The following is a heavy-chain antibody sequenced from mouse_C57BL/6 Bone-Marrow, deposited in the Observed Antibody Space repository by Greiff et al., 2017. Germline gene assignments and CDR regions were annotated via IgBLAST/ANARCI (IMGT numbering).Heavy chain of an antibody. CDR3: SRTVGSSGYGCAY. CDR1: GYTFTSYW. D-gene: IGHD3-2*02. V-gene: IGHV1-53*01. J-gene: IGHJ3*01. CDR2: INPCNGGT. Sequence: VQLQQPGTELVKPGASVKLSCKASGYTFTSYWMHWVKQRPGQGLEWIGNINPCNGGTNYNEKFKSKATLTVDKSASTAYMQLSSLTSEDDAVDDCSRTVGSSGYGCAYWGQGTLVTVSA.